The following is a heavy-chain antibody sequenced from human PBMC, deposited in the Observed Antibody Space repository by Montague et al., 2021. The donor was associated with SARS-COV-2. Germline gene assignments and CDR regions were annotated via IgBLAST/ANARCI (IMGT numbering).Heavy chain of an antibody. D-gene: IGHD3-22*01. J-gene: IGHJ5*02. CDR2: IYYTGSS. Sequence: SETLSLTCYVSDGSISSSRYHWGWIRQPPGQALEWIGSIYYTGSSYYNPSLKSRVTLSVATSKNQFSLKLDSVTAADTAVYYCARQNSITMIVVVTGGYWFDPWGQGTLVTVSS. CDR1: DGSISSSRYH. V-gene: IGHV4-39*01. CDR3: ARQNSITMIVVVTGGYWFDP.